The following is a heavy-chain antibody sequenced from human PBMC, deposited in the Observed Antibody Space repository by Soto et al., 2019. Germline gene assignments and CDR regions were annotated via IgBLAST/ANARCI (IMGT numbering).Heavy chain of an antibody. V-gene: IGHV3-72*01. CDR1: GFTFSDHY. D-gene: IGHD1-26*01. CDR3: ARYSGSYSGHFDY. CDR2: TRNKANSYFT. Sequence: GGSLRLSCAASGFTFSDHYMDWVRQAPGKGLEWVGRTRNKANSYFTEYAAAVKGRFTISRDDSKNSLYLQMNSLKTDDTAVYSCARYSGSYSGHFDYWRQRTLVTASS. J-gene: IGHJ4*02.